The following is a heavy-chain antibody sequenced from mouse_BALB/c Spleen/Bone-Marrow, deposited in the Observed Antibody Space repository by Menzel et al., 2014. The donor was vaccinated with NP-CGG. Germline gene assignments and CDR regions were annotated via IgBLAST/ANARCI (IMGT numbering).Heavy chain of an antibody. CDR2: ISYRGST. D-gene: IGHD2-1*01. V-gene: IGHV3-8*02. Sequence: EVMLVESGPSLVKPSQTLSLTCSATGDSITSGYWNWIRKFPGNKLEYMGYISYRGSTYYNPSLKSRISITRDTSKNQYYLQLNSVTTEDTATYYCARYDGNYDWYFDVWGAGTTVTVSS. CDR3: ARYDGNYDWYFDV. J-gene: IGHJ1*01. CDR1: GDSITSGY.